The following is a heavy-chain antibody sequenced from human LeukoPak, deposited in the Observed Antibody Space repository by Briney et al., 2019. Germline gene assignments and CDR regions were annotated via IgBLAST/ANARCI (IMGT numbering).Heavy chain of an antibody. V-gene: IGHV4-34*01. J-gene: IGHJ4*02. CDR3: ARSYYGSGIPGY. CDR1: GGSFSGYY. D-gene: IGHD3-10*01. CDR2: INHSGST. Sequence: PSETLSLNCAVYGGSFSGYYWSWIRQPPGKGLEWIGEINHSGSTNYNPSLKSRVTISVDTSKNQFSLKLSSVTAADTAVYYCARSYYGSGIPGYWGQGTLVTVSS.